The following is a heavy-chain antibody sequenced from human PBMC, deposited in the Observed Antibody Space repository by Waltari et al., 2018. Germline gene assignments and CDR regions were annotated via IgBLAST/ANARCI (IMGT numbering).Heavy chain of an antibody. J-gene: IGHJ4*02. Sequence: QVQLQESGPGLVKASETLSLTCTLSGGSIYFNYWSWLRQPPGKELEWIGNVYHSGTADYSPSLRSRVSISVDTSKKQFTLRLRSVTAADTAVYFCARRMERAYAFDSWGQGTLVTVSS. D-gene: IGHD1-26*01. CDR2: VYHSGTA. CDR1: GGSIYFNY. CDR3: ARRMERAYAFDS. V-gene: IGHV4-59*01.